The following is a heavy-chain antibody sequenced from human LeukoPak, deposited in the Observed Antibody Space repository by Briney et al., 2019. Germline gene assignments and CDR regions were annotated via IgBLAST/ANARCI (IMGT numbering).Heavy chain of an antibody. J-gene: IGHJ4*02. D-gene: IGHD4-23*01. CDR2: IRYDGTNK. V-gene: IGHV3-30*02. CDR1: GFTFSSYG. CDR3: AKDWTTVVTPKGYYFDS. Sequence: PGGSLRLSCAASGFTFSSYGMHWVRQAPGKGLEWVAFIRYDGTNKYYADSVKGRFTLSRDNSKNTLYLQMDSLRVEDTALYYCAKDWTTVVTPKGYYFDSWGQGTLVTVSS.